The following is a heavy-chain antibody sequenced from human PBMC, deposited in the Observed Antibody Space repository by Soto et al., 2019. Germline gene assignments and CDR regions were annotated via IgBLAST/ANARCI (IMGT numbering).Heavy chain of an antibody. V-gene: IGHV1-69*13. D-gene: IGHD3-22*01. CDR1: GGTFSTHI. J-gene: IGHJ4*02. CDR3: ARSDSSGFYLPF. CDR2: IIPLFGTG. Sequence: SVKVSCKASGGTFSTHIINWVQQAPGQGLEWMGGIIPLFGTGSYAQKFRDRVSITADGSTYTAYMELSSLRSEDTAVYYCARSDSSGFYLPFWGQGXLVTVHS.